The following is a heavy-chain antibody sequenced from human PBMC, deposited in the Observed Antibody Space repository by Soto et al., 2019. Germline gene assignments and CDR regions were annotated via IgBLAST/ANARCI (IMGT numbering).Heavy chain of an antibody. V-gene: IGHV1-46*01. CDR1: RYTFTSYY. Sequence: GSVKVCFKASRYTFTSYYMHLVRQAPGQGLEWMGIINPSGGSTSYAQKFQGRVTMTRDTSTSTVYMELSSLRAEDTAVYYCVESGGAADYWGQGTMVTVSS. J-gene: IGHJ4*02. CDR3: VESGGAADY. CDR2: INPSGGST. D-gene: IGHD2-8*02.